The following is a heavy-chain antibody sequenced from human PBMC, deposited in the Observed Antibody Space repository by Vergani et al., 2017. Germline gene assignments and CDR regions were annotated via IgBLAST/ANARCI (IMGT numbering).Heavy chain of an antibody. CDR2: IYSGGST. CDR1: GFTVSSNY. CDR3: ARDIPPRFVESYGMDV. J-gene: IGHJ6*02. D-gene: IGHD3-10*02. V-gene: IGHV3-66*02. Sequence: EVQLVESGGGLVQPGGSLRLSCAASGFTVSSNYMSWVRQAPGQGLEWVSVIYSGGSTFYAYSVKGRFTISRNNSKNTLYLQMNSLRAEDTAVYYCARDIPPRFVESYGMDVWGQGTTVTVSS.